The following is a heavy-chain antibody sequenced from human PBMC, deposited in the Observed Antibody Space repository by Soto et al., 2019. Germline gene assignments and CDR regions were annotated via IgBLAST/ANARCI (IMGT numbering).Heavy chain of an antibody. CDR2: IYHSGST. J-gene: IGHJ4*02. Sequence: QLQLQESGSGLVKPSQTLSLTCAVSGGSISSGGYSWSWIRQPPGKGLEWIGYIYHSGSTYYNPSLKSRVTLSVDRTKNQFALKLSSVTAADTAVYYCARGSDSSAQDYWGQGTLVTVSS. CDR3: ARGSDSSAQDY. D-gene: IGHD3-22*01. CDR1: GGSISSGGYS. V-gene: IGHV4-30-2*01.